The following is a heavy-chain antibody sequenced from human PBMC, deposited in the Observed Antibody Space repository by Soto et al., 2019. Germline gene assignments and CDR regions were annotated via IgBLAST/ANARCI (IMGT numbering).Heavy chain of an antibody. V-gene: IGHV4-39*01. Sequence: SETLSLTCTVSSGSISSSSYYCAWIRQPPGKGLAWIGAIYYAGTIYHTESLKSRVSISVATSNIQFSLWLNSVTAADTAVYFCARQGRNTKRGLVKHYAADFWGQGTAVTVSS. CDR3: ARQGRNTKRGLVKHYAADF. CDR2: IYYAGTI. D-gene: IGHD2-8*01. J-gene: IGHJ6*02. CDR1: SGSISSSSYY.